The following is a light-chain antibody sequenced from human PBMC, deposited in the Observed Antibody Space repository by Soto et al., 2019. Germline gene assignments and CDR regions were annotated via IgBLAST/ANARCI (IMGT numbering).Light chain of an antibody. CDR1: QNVGIY. J-gene: IGKJ1*01. V-gene: IGKV3-15*01. CDR3: QQYNNWPPAT. CDR2: GAS. Sequence: EIVLTQSPVTLSLSPGERATLSCRASQNVGIYLAWYQQKPGQAPRLLIYGASTRATGIPARFSGSGSGTEFTLTISSLQSEDFAVYYCQQYNNWPPATFGQGTKVDIK.